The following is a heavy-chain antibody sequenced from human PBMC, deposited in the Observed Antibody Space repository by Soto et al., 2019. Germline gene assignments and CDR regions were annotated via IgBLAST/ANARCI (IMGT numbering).Heavy chain of an antibody. CDR3: ARSDSSGYLFDY. J-gene: IGHJ4*02. V-gene: IGHV1-18*01. CDR1: GYTFTSYG. D-gene: IGHD3-22*01. Sequence: GASVKVSCKASGYTFTSYGISWVRQAPGQGLEWMGWISAHNGNTKYAQKIQGRVTMTTDTSTSTAYMELRRLRSDDTAVYYCARSDSSGYLFDYWGQGTLVTVS. CDR2: ISAHNGNT.